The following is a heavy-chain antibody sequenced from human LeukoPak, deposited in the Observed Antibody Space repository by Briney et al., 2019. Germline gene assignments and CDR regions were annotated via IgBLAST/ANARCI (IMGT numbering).Heavy chain of an antibody. J-gene: IGHJ5*02. CDR1: GGTFSSYA. CDR2: IIPIFGTA. Sequence: SVKVSCKASGGTFSSYAISWVRQAPGQGLEWMGGIIPIFGTANYAQKFQGRVTITTDESTSTAYMELSSLRSEDTAVYYCASIEGYCSSTSCPFDPWGQGTLVTVSS. D-gene: IGHD2-2*01. V-gene: IGHV1-69*05. CDR3: ASIEGYCSSTSCPFDP.